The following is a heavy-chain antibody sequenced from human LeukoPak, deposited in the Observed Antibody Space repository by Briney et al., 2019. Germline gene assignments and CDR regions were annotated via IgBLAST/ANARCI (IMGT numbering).Heavy chain of an antibody. Sequence: GGSLSLSCAASGFTVSSNYMSWVRQAPGKGLEWVSVIYSGGSTYYADSVKGRFTTSRDNSKNTLYLQMNSLTDEDTAGRDRARDTGLFRELHPVGWVQGSLVSVSS. CDR3: ARDTGLFRELHPVG. CDR2: IYSGGST. V-gene: IGHV3-53*01. CDR1: GFTVSSNY. D-gene: IGHD3-10*02. J-gene: IGHJ4*02.